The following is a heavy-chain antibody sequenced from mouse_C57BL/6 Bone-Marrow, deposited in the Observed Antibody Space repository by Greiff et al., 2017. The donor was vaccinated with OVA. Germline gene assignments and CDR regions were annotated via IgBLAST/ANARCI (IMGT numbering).Heavy chain of an antibody. CDR3: ARGTYYVPSGLAY. V-gene: IGHV1-82*01. CDR2: IYPGDGVT. D-gene: IGHD1-1*01. Sequence: VQLQQSGPELVKPGASVKISCKASGYAFSSSWMNWVKQSPGKGLEWIGRIYPGDGVTNYNGKFKGKATLTADKSSSTAYMQLSSLTSEDSAVYVCARGTYYVPSGLAYWGQGTLVTVSA. J-gene: IGHJ3*01. CDR1: GYAFSSSW.